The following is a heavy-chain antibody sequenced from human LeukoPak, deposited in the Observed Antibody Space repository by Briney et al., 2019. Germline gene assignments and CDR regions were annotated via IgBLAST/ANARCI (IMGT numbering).Heavy chain of an antibody. CDR2: IKGRTYVETT. D-gene: IGHD5/OR15-5a*01. CDR1: GLNFDDAW. J-gene: IGHJ5*02. Sequence: GGSLRLSCAVSGLNFDDAWMSWIRQAPGKGLEWVGRIKGRTYVETTDLAAPVKGRFTLSKDPSTNTAYLQMDRLRTEDTAVYFCTWMSTPFTVDRWGQGTRVTVSS. V-gene: IGHV3-15*01. CDR3: TWMSTPFTVDR.